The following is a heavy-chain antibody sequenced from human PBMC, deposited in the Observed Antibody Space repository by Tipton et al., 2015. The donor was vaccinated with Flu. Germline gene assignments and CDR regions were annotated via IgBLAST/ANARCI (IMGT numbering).Heavy chain of an antibody. V-gene: IGHV4-59*08. J-gene: IGHJ4*02. Sequence: TLSLTCTVSGGSINSYYWSWIRQPPGKGLEWIGYIYYSGNTNYSPSLKSRLTISVDTSKNQFSLKLSSVTAVDTAVYYCARGSGSGTYVIFDYWGQGTQVTVSS. CDR1: GGSINSYY. CDR3: ARGSGSGTYVIFDY. D-gene: IGHD3-10*01. CDR2: IYYSGNT.